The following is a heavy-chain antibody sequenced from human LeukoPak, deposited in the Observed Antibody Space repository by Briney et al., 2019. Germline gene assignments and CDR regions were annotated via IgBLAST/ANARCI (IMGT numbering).Heavy chain of an antibody. CDR2: INHSGST. D-gene: IGHD6-19*01. J-gene: IGHJ4*02. CDR1: VGSFRGYY. CDR3: ARLHLVSSGWYPMADS. Sequence: SETLSLTCAVYVGSFRGYYWSWIRQPPGKGLEWIGEINHSGSTNYTPSLKSRVTISVDTSKNQFSLKLSSVTAADTAVYYCARLHLVSSGWYPMADSWGQGTLVTVSS. V-gene: IGHV4-34*01.